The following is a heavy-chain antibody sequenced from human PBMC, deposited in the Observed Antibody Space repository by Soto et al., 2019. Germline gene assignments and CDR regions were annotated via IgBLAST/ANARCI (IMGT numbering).Heavy chain of an antibody. CDR3: ANEGSFDSSGFYDYFHY. Sequence: EVQLLESGGGLVQPGGSLRLSCTASGFTFSSYTMSWVRQAPGQGLEWVSAISGSGGSTFYADSVKGRFAISRDNSKNALFLQMNSLRADDTAVYSGANEGSFDSSGFYDYFHYWGQGTLVTVSS. D-gene: IGHD3-22*01. CDR2: ISGSGGST. J-gene: IGHJ4*02. CDR1: GFTFSSYT. V-gene: IGHV3-23*01.